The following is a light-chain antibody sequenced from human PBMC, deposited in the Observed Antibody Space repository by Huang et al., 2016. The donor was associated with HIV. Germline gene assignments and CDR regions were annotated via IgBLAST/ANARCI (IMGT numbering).Light chain of an antibody. V-gene: IGKV3-15*01. J-gene: IGKJ4*01. CDR1: RSVSSN. CDR3: QQYNNWLLS. CDR2: GSS. Sequence: IVMTQSPATLSVSPGERVTVSCRANRSVSSNLAWYQQRPGQAPRFLIYGSSTRAPGIPARFSGSGSGTDFSLTISSLQSEDFALYYCQQYNNWLLSFGGGTRVDI.